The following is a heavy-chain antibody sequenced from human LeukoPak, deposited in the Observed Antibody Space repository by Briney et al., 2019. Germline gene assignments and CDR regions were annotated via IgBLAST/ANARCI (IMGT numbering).Heavy chain of an antibody. D-gene: IGHD1-14*01. J-gene: IGHJ4*02. CDR3: ARDQPQPGAFGY. V-gene: IGHV3-7*01. Sequence: GGSLRLSCAASGFIFSNCWMSWVRQAPGKGLEWVANIKQDGSEKYYVDSVKGRFTISRDNAKNSLYLQMNSLRAEDTAVYYCARDQPQPGAFGYWGQGTLVTVS. CDR2: IKQDGSEK. CDR1: GFIFSNCW.